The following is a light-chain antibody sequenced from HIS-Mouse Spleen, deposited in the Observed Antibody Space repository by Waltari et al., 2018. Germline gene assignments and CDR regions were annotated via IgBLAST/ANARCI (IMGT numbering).Light chain of an antibody. V-gene: IGLV2-23*01. J-gene: IGLJ3*02. CDR2: EGI. CDR1: SSDVGRYNL. Sequence: QSSLTQPASVSGSPGLSITISCTGTSSDVGRYNLVSWYQQHPGKAPKLMSYEGIKRASGVSKRFSGAKSGNTASLTISGLQAEDEADYYCCSYAGSSTWVFGGGTKLTVL. CDR3: CSYAGSSTWV.